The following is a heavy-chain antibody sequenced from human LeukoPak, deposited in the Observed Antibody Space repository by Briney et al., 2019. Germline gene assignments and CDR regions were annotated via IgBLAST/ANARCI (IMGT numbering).Heavy chain of an antibody. J-gene: IGHJ4*02. D-gene: IGHD3-22*01. V-gene: IGHV1-24*01. Sequence: GASVKVSCKASGGTFSSYAISWVRQAPGQGLEWMGGFDPEDGETIYAQKFQGRVTMTEDTSTDTAYMELSSLRSEDTAVYYCATVDSYYYDSSGSDYWGQGTLVTVSS. CDR2: FDPEDGET. CDR1: GGTFSSYA. CDR3: ATVDSYYYDSSGSDY.